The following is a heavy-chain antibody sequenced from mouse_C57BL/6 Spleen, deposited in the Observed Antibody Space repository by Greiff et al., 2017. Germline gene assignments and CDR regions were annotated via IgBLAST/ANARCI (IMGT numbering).Heavy chain of an antibody. CDR1: GFTFSSYA. V-gene: IGHV5-4*01. D-gene: IGHD2-2*01. CDR2: ISDGGSYT. CDR3: ARDRGVTYFDY. J-gene: IGHJ2*01. Sequence: EVNLVESGGGLVKPGGSLKLSCAASGFTFSSYAMSWVRQTPEKRLEWVATISDGGSYTYYPDNVKGRFTISRDNAKNNLYLQMSHLKSEDTAMYYCARDRGVTYFDYWGQGTTLTVSS.